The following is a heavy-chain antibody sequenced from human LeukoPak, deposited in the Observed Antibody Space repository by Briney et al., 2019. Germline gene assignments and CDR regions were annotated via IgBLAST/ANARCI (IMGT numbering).Heavy chain of an antibody. CDR2: IYTSGSA. J-gene: IGHJ3*02. Sequence: SETLSLTCTVSGGSISSYYWSWIRQPAGKGLEWIGRIYTSGSATYNPSLKSRVTMSRDTSKNQFSLRLSSVTAADTAVYYCARDRSSSWYNDAFDIWGQGTMVTVSS. CDR3: ARDRSSSWYNDAFDI. V-gene: IGHV4-4*07. D-gene: IGHD6-13*01. CDR1: GGSISSYY.